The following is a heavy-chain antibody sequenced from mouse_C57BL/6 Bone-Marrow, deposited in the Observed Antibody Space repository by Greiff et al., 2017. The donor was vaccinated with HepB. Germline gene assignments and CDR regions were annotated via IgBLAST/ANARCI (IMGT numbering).Heavy chain of an antibody. CDR3: AIFNWGFAY. D-gene: IGHD4-1*01. CDR2: IWGVGST. Sequence: VKLVESGPGLVAPSQSLSITCTVSGFSLTSYGVDWVRQSPGKGLEWLGVIWGVGSTNYNSALKSRLSISKDNSKSQVFLKMNSLPTDDTAMYYCAIFNWGFAYWGQGTLVTVSA. V-gene: IGHV2-6*01. J-gene: IGHJ3*01. CDR1: GFSLTSYG.